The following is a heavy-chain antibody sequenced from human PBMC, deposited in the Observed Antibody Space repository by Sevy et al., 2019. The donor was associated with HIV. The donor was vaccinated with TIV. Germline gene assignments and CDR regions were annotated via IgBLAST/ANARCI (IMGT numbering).Heavy chain of an antibody. Sequence: GGSLRLSCAASGFTFSSYAMSWVRQAPGKGLEWVSAISRSGGSTYYEGSGKGQFTISRDNSKNTLYLQMNSLRAEDTGVYYCAKDGYKPSVGDENYYYYYMDVWGKGTTVNVSS. J-gene: IGHJ6*03. CDR2: ISRSGGST. CDR1: GFTFSSYA. D-gene: IGHD1-20*01. CDR3: AKDGYKPSVGDENYYYYYMDV. V-gene: IGHV3-23*01.